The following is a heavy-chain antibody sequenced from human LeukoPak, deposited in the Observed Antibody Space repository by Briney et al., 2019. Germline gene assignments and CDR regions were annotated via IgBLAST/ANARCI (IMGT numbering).Heavy chain of an antibody. CDR1: GYTFTSYG. CDR2: ISAYNGNT. Sequence: GASVKVSCKASGYTFTSYGISWVRQAPGQGLEWMGWISAYNGNTNYAQKLQGRVTMTTDTSTSTAYMELRSLRSDDTAVYYCARETSDYGGNSGFFPDYWGQGTLVTVSS. D-gene: IGHD4-23*01. CDR3: ARETSDYGGNSGFFPDY. V-gene: IGHV1-18*01. J-gene: IGHJ4*02.